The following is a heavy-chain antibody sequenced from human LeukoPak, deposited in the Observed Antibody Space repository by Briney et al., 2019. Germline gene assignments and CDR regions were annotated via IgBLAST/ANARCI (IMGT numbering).Heavy chain of an antibody. J-gene: IGHJ4*02. D-gene: IGHD3-3*01. Sequence: GGSLRLPCVASGFTFGKYWMSWVRQAPGKGLEWVANIKLDGSEKNYVDSVKGRFTISRDNTKNSLYLQMNSLRAEDTAVFYCARDQYDTWSRRGNFDSWGQGTLVIVSS. CDR3: ARDQYDTWSRRGNFDS. CDR1: GFTFGKYW. CDR2: IKLDGSEK. V-gene: IGHV3-7*03.